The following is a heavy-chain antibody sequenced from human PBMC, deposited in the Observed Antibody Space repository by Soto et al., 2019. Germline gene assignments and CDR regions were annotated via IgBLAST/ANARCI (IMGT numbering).Heavy chain of an antibody. CDR2: IYHSGST. J-gene: IGHJ3*02. CDR1: GGSISSGGYS. Sequence: SETLSLTCAVSGGSISSGGYSWSWIRQPPGKGLEWIGYIYHSGSTYYNPSLKSRVTISVDRSKNQFSLKLSSVTAADTAVYYCARAPKIGTRIDAFDIWGQGNSVTVSS. CDR3: ARAPKIGTRIDAFDI. D-gene: IGHD1-1*01. V-gene: IGHV4-30-2*01.